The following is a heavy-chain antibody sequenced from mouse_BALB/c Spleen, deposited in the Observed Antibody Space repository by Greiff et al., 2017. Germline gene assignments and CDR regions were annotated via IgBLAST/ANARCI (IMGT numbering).Heavy chain of an antibody. Sequence: QVQLQQSGAELARPGASVKLSCKASGYTFTSYWMQWVKQRPGQGLEWIGAIYPGGGDTRYTQKFKGKATLTADKSSSTAYMQLSSLASEDSAVYYCARPTGTHCDYWGQGTTLTVSS. D-gene: IGHD4-1*01. J-gene: IGHJ2*01. CDR1: GYTFTSYW. CDR2: IYPGGGDT. V-gene: IGHV1-87*01. CDR3: ARPTGTHCDY.